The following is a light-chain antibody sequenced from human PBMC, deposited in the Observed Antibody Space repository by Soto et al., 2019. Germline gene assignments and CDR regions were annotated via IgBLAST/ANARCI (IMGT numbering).Light chain of an antibody. V-gene: IGLV1-44*01. Sequence: QSVLTQPPSASGTPGQRVTISCSGSNSNIGSYTVNWYQQLPGTAPKLLIYSHNQRPSGVPDRFSGSKSGTSASLAISGLQSDDEADYYCAAWDDGLNGVVFGGGTKPPS. J-gene: IGLJ2*01. CDR1: NSNIGSYT. CDR2: SHN. CDR3: AAWDDGLNGVV.